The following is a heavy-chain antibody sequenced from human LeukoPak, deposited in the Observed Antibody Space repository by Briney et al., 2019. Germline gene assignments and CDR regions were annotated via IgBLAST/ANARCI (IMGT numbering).Heavy chain of an antibody. J-gene: IGHJ4*02. CDR3: TTSRDTAMNPPTYY. CDR1: GFTFSNAW. Sequence: GGSLRLSCAASGFTFSNAWMSWVRQAPGKGLEWVGRIKSKTDGGTTDYAAPVKGRFTISRDDSKNTLYLQMNSLKTEDTAVYYCTTSRDTAMNPPTYYWGQGTLVTVSS. CDR2: IKSKTDGGTT. D-gene: IGHD5-18*01. V-gene: IGHV3-15*01.